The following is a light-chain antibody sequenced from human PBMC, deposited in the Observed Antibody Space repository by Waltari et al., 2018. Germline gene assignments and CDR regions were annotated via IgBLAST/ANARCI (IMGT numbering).Light chain of an antibody. CDR2: KAS. J-gene: IGKJ1*01. V-gene: IGKV1-5*03. Sequence: DIQMTQSPSTLSASVGDRVTITCRASQSISICLAWYQQKPGKAPKILIYKASSLESGVPSRFSGSGSGTEFTLTISSLQPDDFATYYCQQYNSYSWTFGQGTKVEIK. CDR3: QQYNSYSWT. CDR1: QSISIC.